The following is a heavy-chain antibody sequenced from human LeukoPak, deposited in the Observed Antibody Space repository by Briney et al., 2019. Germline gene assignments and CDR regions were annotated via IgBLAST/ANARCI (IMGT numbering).Heavy chain of an antibody. CDR1: GFTVSSNY. J-gene: IGHJ5*02. V-gene: IGHV3-53*01. Sequence: GGSLRLSCAASGFTVSSNYMSWVRQAPGKGLEWVSVIYSGGSTYYADSVKGRFTISRDNSKNTLYLRMNSLRAEDTAVYYCARTNYGAPDWFDPWGQGTLVTVSS. CDR3: ARTNYGAPDWFDP. CDR2: IYSGGST. D-gene: IGHD4-17*01.